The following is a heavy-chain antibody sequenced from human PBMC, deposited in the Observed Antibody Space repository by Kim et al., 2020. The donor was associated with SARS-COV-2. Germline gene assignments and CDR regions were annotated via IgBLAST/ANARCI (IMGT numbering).Heavy chain of an antibody. D-gene: IGHD3-10*01. CDR1: GFTFITYS. CDR2: ISSSSSTR. J-gene: IGHJ3*02. V-gene: IGHV3-48*02. CDR3: ARGYGWGSYYNGLISDAFGI. Sequence: GGSLRLSCAASGFTFITYSMNWVRQAPGKGLEWVSYISSSSSTRYYADSVKGRFTISRDSAKNSLYLQMNSLRDEDTAVYYCARGYGWGSYYNGLISDAFGIWGQGTMVTVSS.